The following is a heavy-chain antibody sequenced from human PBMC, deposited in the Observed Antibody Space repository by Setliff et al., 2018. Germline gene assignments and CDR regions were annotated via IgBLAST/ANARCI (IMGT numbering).Heavy chain of an antibody. Sequence: SETLSLTCTVSGGPISTYYWSWIRQPPGKGLEFIGYVYYSGTTNYDPSLKSRVTMSVDTSKNQFSLKLSSVTAADTAVYYCARGGTYRYFDFWGQGALVTVS. CDR3: ARGGTYRYFDF. V-gene: IGHV4-59*01. CDR2: VYYSGTT. CDR1: GGPISTYY. J-gene: IGHJ4*02.